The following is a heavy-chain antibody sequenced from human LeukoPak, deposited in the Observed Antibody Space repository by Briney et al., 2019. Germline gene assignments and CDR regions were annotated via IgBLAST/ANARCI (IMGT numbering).Heavy chain of an antibody. V-gene: IGHV3-53*01. CDR1: GFIVSSNN. CDR2: IYSDGST. CDR3: ARGGYRFGYAAY. D-gene: IGHD5-18*01. J-gene: IGHJ4*02. Sequence: QPGGSLRLSCAVSGFIVSSNNMTWVRQAPGKGLEWVSIIYSDGSTYYADSVRGRFTISRDISKNTLSLQMNNLRAEDTAVYYCARGGYRFGYAAYWGQGSLVTVSS.